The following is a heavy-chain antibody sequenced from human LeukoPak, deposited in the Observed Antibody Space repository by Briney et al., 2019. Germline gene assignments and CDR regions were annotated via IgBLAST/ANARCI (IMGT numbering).Heavy chain of an antibody. CDR2: MSYEGTNK. Sequence: PGGSLRLSCAASGFTFSDYCMHWVRQAPGKGLEWVAVMSYEGTNKYYADYVQGRFTISRDNSKNKLYLQMNSLRAEDTAVYYCEKDVERLDYFDYCGQGPLVPVSS. J-gene: IGHJ4*02. CDR3: EKDVERLDYFDY. D-gene: IGHD3-9*01. CDR1: GFTFSDYC. V-gene: IGHV3-30*18.